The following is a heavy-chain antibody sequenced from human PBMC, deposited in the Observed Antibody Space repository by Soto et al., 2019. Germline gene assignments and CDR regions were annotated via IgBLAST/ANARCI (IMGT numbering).Heavy chain of an antibody. CDR1: GGSISGGGYY. J-gene: IGHJ4*02. CDR2: IYYSGST. CDR3: AGLPVKITHEVAATEPIHY. D-gene: IGHD2-15*01. Sequence: TLSLTCTVSGGSISGGGYYWRWIRQHPGKGLEWIGYIYYSGSTYYNPSLKSRVTISVDTSKNQFSLKLSSVTAADTAVYYCAGLPVKITHEVAATEPIHYWAQGTLVIGSS. V-gene: IGHV4-31*03.